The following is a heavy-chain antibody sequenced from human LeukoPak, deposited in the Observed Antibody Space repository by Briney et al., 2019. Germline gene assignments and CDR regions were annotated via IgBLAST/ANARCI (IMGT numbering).Heavy chain of an antibody. Sequence: LRLSCAASGFTFSSYAMHWIRQPPGKGLEWIGYIYYSGSTYYNPSLKSRVTISVDTSKNQFSLKLSSVTAADTAVYYCARGRGHYDILTGFHYFDYWGQGTLVTVSS. J-gene: IGHJ4*02. D-gene: IGHD3-9*01. CDR3: ARGRGHYDILTGFHYFDY. V-gene: IGHV4-30-4*01. CDR1: GFTFSSYAMH. CDR2: IYYSGST.